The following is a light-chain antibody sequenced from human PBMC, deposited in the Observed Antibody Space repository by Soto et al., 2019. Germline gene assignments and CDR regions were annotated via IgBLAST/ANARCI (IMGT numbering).Light chain of an antibody. CDR1: LSVGVN. Sequence: EIVMTQSPATLSVSPGESATLSCRASLSVGVNLAWYQQKPGQAPRLLIFGASVRATGVPARFRGSGSGTEFTLTLSSLQSEDSAFYYCLQYNNWPPWTFGQGTKVEIK. J-gene: IGKJ1*01. CDR2: GAS. CDR3: LQYNNWPPWT. V-gene: IGKV3-15*01.